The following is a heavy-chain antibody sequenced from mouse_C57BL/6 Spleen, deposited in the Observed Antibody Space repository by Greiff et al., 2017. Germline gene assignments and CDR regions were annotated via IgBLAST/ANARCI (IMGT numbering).Heavy chain of an antibody. CDR3: TRRNYYSNHPWYFDV. CDR2: ISSGGDYI. D-gene: IGHD2-5*01. CDR1: GFTFSSYA. V-gene: IGHV5S21*01. J-gene: IGHJ1*03. Sequence: EVQGVESGEGLVKPGGSLKLSCAASGFTFSSYAMSWVRQTPEKRLEWVAYISSGGDYIYYADTVKGRFTISRDNARNTLYLQMSSLKSEDTAMYYCTRRNYYSNHPWYFDVWGTGTTVTVSS.